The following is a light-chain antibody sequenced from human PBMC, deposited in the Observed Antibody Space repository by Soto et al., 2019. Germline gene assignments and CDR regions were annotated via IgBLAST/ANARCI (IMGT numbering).Light chain of an antibody. J-gene: IGKJ4*01. CDR2: VAS. Sequence: DIQMTQSPSSLSASVGDRVTITCRASQNIGRFLNWRQQKPGKAPNVLINVASTLRSGVLSRFSGSGSGTDFNLTINSLQPEDFATYFCQQSFTTPLTFGGGTKVDIK. CDR1: QNIGRF. CDR3: QQSFTTPLT. V-gene: IGKV1-39*01.